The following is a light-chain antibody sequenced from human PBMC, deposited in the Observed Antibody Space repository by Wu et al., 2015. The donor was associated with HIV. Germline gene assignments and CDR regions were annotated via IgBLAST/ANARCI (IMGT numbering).Light chain of an antibody. V-gene: IGKV3-11*01. CDR1: QNIGNY. J-gene: IGKJ4*01. Sequence: EIVLTQSPDTLSLSPGGRATLSCRASQNIGNYLAWYQQKPGQAPRLLMYDAPNRATGIPARFSGRGSGTDFTLTISSLEPEDFAVYYCQQRSNWQSFGGGTKVEIK. CDR2: DAP. CDR3: QQRSNWQS.